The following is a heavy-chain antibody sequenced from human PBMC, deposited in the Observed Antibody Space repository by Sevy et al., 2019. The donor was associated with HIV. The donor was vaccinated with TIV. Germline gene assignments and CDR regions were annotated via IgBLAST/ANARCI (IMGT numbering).Heavy chain of an antibody. Sequence: GGSLRLSCAASGFTFSSYAMHWVRQAPGKGLEWVAVISNDGTNKYYVDSVKGRFTISRDNSKNTVYLQMNSLRADDTAVYYCAKDGDFWSGQGEYWVQGTLVTVSS. CDR3: AKDGDFWSGQGEY. CDR1: GFTFSSYA. J-gene: IGHJ4*02. V-gene: IGHV3-30*18. CDR2: ISNDGTNK. D-gene: IGHD3-3*01.